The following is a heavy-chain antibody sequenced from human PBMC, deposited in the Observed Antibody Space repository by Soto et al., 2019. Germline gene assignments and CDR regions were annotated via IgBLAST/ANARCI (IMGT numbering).Heavy chain of an antibody. CDR2: IIPIFGTA. CDR1: GGTFSSYA. D-gene: IGHD3-10*01. J-gene: IGHJ6*02. V-gene: IGHV1-69*06. Sequence: QVQLVQSGGEVKKPGSSVKVSGKAYGGTFSSYAISWVREAPGQGLEWMGGIIPIFGTANYAQKFQGRVTITADKSTSTAYMELSSLRSEDTAVYYCAREYRAYYYYGMDVWGQGTTVTVSS. CDR3: AREYRAYYYYGMDV.